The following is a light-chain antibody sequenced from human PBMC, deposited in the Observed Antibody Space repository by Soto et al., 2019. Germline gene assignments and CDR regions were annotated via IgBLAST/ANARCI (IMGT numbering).Light chain of an antibody. CDR3: QQSFGAPPWK. CDR1: QSISIY. V-gene: IGKV1-39*01. J-gene: IGKJ1*01. CDR2: AAS. Sequence: DIQMTQSPSSLSASVGDRVTITCRASQSISIYLNWYQQKPGKAPKVLISAASSLQSGVPPRFSGSGSGTDFTLTISSLQVEDFATYYCQQSFGAPPWKFGQGTKVEIK.